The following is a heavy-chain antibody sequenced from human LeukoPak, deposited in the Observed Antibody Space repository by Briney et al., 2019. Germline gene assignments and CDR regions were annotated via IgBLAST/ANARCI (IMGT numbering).Heavy chain of an antibody. D-gene: IGHD6-13*01. CDR2: IHPYSGGK. Sequence: GASGRVSCKASGYTVTRYFIHWVGQSAGQGGGCMGWIHPYSGGKNYEQKFQGSVTMTRDTSISTAYMELSSLRSDDTAVYYCARAWGSSSWGYYFDYWGQGTLVTVSS. CDR1: GYTVTRYF. V-gene: IGHV1-2*02. CDR3: ARAWGSSSWGYYFDY. J-gene: IGHJ4*02.